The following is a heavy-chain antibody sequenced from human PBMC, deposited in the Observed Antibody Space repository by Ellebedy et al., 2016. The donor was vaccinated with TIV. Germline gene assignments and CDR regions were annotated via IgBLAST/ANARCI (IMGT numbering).Heavy chain of an antibody. CDR1: GFTFMHYA. Sequence: PGGSLRLSCAASGFTFMHYAMTWVRQAPGQGLEWVPVITGSGGKTYYADSVKGRFTISRDNSKNTLFLQMSSLRAEDTAVYFCARRSTDFAFDAWGQGTLVTVSS. CDR2: ITGSGGKT. D-gene: IGHD3/OR15-3a*01. CDR3: ARRSTDFAFDA. V-gene: IGHV3-23*01. J-gene: IGHJ5*02.